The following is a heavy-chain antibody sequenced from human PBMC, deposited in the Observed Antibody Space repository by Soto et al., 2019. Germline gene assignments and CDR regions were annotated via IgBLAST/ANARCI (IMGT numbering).Heavy chain of an antibody. CDR1: GDSISSGSYY. Sequence: SETLSLTCTVSGDSISSGSYYWSWIRQHPGKGLEWIGYIYYSGITYYNPSLKSRVSISVDTSKNQFTPKLTSVSAADTAVYYCARASSYDNSGHDYWGQGTLVTVSS. D-gene: IGHD3-22*01. CDR2: IYYSGIT. V-gene: IGHV4-31*03. CDR3: ARASSYDNSGHDY. J-gene: IGHJ4*02.